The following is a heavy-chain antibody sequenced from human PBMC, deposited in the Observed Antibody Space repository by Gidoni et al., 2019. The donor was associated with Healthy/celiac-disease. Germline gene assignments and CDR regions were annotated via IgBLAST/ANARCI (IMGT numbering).Heavy chain of an antibody. J-gene: IGHJ3*02. CDR3: ATTVGAQTNDAFDI. Sequence: QLQLRESRPGLVTPSDTLSLTCTLSGGSISRSSYYGGWLRQPPGKGLEWIGSIYYSGITYYNPSLKSPVTISVDTSKNQFSLKLSSVTAADTAVYYCATTVGAQTNDAFDIWGQGTMVTVSS. CDR1: GGSISRSSYY. D-gene: IGHD1-26*01. CDR2: IYYSGIT. V-gene: IGHV4-39*01.